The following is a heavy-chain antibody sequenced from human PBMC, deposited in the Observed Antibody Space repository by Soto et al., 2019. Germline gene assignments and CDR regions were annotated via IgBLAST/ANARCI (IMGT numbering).Heavy chain of an antibody. CDR1: GFTFSDYY. CDR2: ISSSGSII. D-gene: IGHD3-22*01. CDR3: ERDKGYYDSSGYFDY. J-gene: IGHJ4*02. V-gene: IGHV3-11*01. Sequence: GSLRLSCSASGFTFSDYYMSWIRQAPGKGLEWVSYISSSGSIIYYADSVKGRFTISRDNARNSLYLQLNSLRAEDTAVYYCERDKGYYDSSGYFDYWGQGTLVTVYS.